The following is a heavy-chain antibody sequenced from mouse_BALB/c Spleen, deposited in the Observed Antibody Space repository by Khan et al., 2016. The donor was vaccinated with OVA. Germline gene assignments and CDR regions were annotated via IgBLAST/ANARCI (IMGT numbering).Heavy chain of an antibody. J-gene: IGHJ3*01. Sequence: VQLQESGAELARPGASVKLSCKASGYTFTDYYINWVKQRTGQGLEWIGEISPGSGDTYYNERFKGKATLTADKSSSTAYMQLSSLTSAASAVYFCARRNYFGYTFAYWGQGTLVTDSA. CDR3: ARRNYFGYTFAY. CDR1: GYTFTDYY. V-gene: IGHV1-77*01. D-gene: IGHD1-2*01. CDR2: ISPGSGDT.